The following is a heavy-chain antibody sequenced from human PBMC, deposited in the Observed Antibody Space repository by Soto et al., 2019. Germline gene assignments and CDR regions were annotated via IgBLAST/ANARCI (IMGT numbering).Heavy chain of an antibody. CDR1: GFTFTSYA. CDR2: ISGGGGST. V-gene: IGHV3-23*01. CDR3: AKAGGYDILTGYRNRFDP. J-gene: IGHJ5*02. D-gene: IGHD3-9*01. Sequence: GGSLRLSCAASGFTFTSYAMSWVRPAPGKGLEWVSGISGGGGSTYYADSVKGRFTISRDNSKNTLYLQMNSLRAEDTAVYYCAKAGGYDILTGYRNRFDPWGQGTLVTVSS.